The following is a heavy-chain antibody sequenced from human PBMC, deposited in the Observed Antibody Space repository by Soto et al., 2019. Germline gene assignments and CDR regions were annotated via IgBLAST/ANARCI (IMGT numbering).Heavy chain of an antibody. J-gene: IGHJ4*02. D-gene: IGHD6-19*01. Sequence: GGSLRLSCAASGFTFGDYWMHWVRQPPGKGPEWVSGISGSGDSTYYADSVKGRFTISRDNSKNTLFLQMNSLGAEDTALYYCAKTVPGTKYWGQGTLVTVSS. CDR2: ISGSGDST. V-gene: IGHV3-23*01. CDR1: GFTFGDYW. CDR3: AKTVPGTKY.